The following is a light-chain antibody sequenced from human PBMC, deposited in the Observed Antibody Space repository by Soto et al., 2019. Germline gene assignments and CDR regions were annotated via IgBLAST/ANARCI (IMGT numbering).Light chain of an antibody. J-gene: IGLJ2*01. CDR2: EVS. CDR1: SSDVGGYNY. Sequence: QSALTQPPSASGSPGQSVTISCTGTSSDVGGYNYVSWYQQRPGKAPRLMIYEVSKRPSGVPDRFSGSKSGNTASLTVSELQAEDEADYYCSSYAGSKNFFGGGTKLTVL. CDR3: SSYAGSKNF. V-gene: IGLV2-8*01.